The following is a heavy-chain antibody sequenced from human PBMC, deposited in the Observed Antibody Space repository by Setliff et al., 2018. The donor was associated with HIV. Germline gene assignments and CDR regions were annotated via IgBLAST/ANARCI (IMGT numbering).Heavy chain of an antibody. J-gene: IGHJ6*02. CDR3: ARKLRPGHGVDV. CDR1: RFDFNNYW. CDR2: IGQDGSEK. V-gene: IGHV3-7*01. D-gene: IGHD3-10*01. Sequence: PGGSLRLSCAASRFDFNNYWMCWVRQAPGKGLEWVANIGQDGSEKNYVDSVKGRFTISRDNAKNSMDLQMNSLRAEDTAIYYCARKLRPGHGVDVRGQGTTVTVSS.